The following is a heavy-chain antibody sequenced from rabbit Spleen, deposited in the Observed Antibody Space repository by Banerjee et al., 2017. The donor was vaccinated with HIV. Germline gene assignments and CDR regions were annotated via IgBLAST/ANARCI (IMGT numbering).Heavy chain of an antibody. CDR1: GFDFSRYG. J-gene: IGHJ4*01. CDR3: VRDQAHMLDL. Sequence: QEQLKGTGGGLVQPGGSLTLSCKASGFDFSRYGVSWVRQAPGKGLEWIGYIDPVFGIAYYATWVSGRFSISRENTQNTVYLQLNSLTAADTATYFCVRDQAHMLDLWGPGTLVTVS. D-gene: IGHD1-1*01. V-gene: IGHV1S47*01. CDR2: IDPVFGIA.